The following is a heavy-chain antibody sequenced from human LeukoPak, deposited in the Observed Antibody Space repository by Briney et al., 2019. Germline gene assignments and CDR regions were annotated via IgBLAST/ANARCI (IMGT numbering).Heavy chain of an antibody. D-gene: IGHD5-18*01. V-gene: IGHV4-31*11. Sequence: SETLSLTCAVSGGSISSSNWWSWVRQHPGKGLEWIGYIYYSGSTYYNPSLKSRVTISVDTSKNQFSLKLSSVTAADTAVYYCARDATTAMVSYFDYWGQGTLVTVSS. CDR2: IYYSGST. J-gene: IGHJ4*02. CDR1: GGSISSSNW. CDR3: ARDATTAMVSYFDY.